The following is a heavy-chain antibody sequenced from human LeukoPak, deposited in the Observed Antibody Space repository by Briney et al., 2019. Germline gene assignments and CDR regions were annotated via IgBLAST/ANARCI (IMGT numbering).Heavy chain of an antibody. D-gene: IGHD2-21*02. J-gene: IGHJ5*01. CDR2: ITSGGDT. CDR1: GVTVSSNY. CDR3: ARDRSHSWFYS. V-gene: IGHV3-53*01. Sequence: GGSLRLSCAASGVTVSSNYMSWLRQAPGQGLEWDSVITSGGDTYYADSVKGRFTISRDNSKNILYLQMNSLRAEDTAVYYCARDRSHSWFYSWGRGTLVIVSS.